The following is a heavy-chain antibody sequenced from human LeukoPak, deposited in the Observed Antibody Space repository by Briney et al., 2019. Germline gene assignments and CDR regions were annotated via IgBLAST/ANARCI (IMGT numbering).Heavy chain of an antibody. Sequence: GASVKVSCKASGGTFSSYAISWVRQAPGQGLEWMGGIIPIFGTANYAQKFQGRVTITADESTSTAYMELSSLRSEDTAVYYCATAPGIAAAGSRMDYWGQGTLVTVSS. CDR3: ATAPGIAAAGSRMDY. CDR2: IIPIFGTA. CDR1: GGTFSSYA. D-gene: IGHD6-13*01. J-gene: IGHJ4*02. V-gene: IGHV1-69*13.